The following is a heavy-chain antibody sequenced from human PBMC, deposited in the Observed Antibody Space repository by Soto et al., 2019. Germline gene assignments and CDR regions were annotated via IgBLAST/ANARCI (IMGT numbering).Heavy chain of an antibody. CDR3: ARDMGRGSGSYYIPPYYYYGMDV. V-gene: IGHV3-48*02. J-gene: IGHJ6*02. D-gene: IGHD3-10*01. Sequence: PRGSLRLSCAASGFTFSSYSMNWVRQAPGKGLEWVSYISSSSSTIYYADPVKGRFTISRDNAKNSLYLQMNSLRDEDTAVYYCARDMGRGSGSYYIPPYYYYGMDVWGQGTTVTVSS. CDR2: ISSSSSTI. CDR1: GFTFSSYS.